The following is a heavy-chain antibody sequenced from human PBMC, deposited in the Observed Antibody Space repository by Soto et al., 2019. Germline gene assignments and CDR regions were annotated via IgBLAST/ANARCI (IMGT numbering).Heavy chain of an antibody. CDR2: IYYSGST. Sequence: PSETLSLTCTVSGGSISSSSYYWGWIRQPPGKGLEWIGSIYYSGSTYYNPSLKSRVTISVDTSKNQFSLKLSSVTAADTAVYYCASPLWFGELIHYYYGMDVRGQGTTVTVSS. D-gene: IGHD3-10*01. V-gene: IGHV4-39*01. J-gene: IGHJ6*02. CDR1: GGSISSSSYY. CDR3: ASPLWFGELIHYYYGMDV.